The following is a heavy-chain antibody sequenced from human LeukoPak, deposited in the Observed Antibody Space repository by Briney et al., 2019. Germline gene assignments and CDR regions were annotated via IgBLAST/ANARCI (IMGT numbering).Heavy chain of an antibody. Sequence: GGSLRLSCAASGFTFSSYWMSWVRQAPGKGLEWVSGISVSGGSIYYADSMTGRFTISRDNSKDTLYLQMNSLRVEDTALYYCAKEHSVLTMMRGLDSWGQGTLVTVSS. D-gene: IGHD3-22*01. CDR3: AKEHSVLTMMRGLDS. V-gene: IGHV3-23*01. CDR2: ISVSGGSI. J-gene: IGHJ4*02. CDR1: GFTFSSYW.